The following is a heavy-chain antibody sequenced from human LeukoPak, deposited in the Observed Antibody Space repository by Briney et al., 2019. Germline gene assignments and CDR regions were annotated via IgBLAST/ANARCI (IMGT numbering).Heavy chain of an antibody. V-gene: IGHV3-15*01. D-gene: IGHD3-22*01. CDR3: TTGYYYDSSGYYS. CDR1: GFTFTNAW. Sequence: GGSLRLSCAASGFTFTNAWMSWVRQAPGKGLEWGGRIKSKTDGGTTDYAAPVKGRFTISRDDSKNTLYLQMNSLKTEDTAVYYCTTGYYYDSSGYYSWGQGTLVTVSS. CDR2: IKSKTDGGTT. J-gene: IGHJ4*02.